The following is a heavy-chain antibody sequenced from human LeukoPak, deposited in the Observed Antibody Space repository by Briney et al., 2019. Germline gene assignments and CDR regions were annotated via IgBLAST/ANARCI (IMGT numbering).Heavy chain of an antibody. V-gene: IGHV3-23*01. CDR1: GFTFSSYA. J-gene: IGHJ4*02. CDR3: AKAAMIVVVSSWVDY. D-gene: IGHD3-22*01. Sequence: GGSPRLSCAASGFTFSSYAMSWVRQAPGKGLEWVSAISGSDGSTYYADSVKGRFTISRDNSKNTLYLQMNSLRAEDTAVYYCAKAAMIVVVSSWVDYWGQGTLVTVSP. CDR2: ISGSDGST.